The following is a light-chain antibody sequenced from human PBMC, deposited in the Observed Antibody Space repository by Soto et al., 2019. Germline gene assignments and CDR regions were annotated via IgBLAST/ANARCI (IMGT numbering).Light chain of an antibody. Sequence: NFMLTQPHSVSESPGKTVTISCTRSRGSIASNSVQWYQQRPGSVPTTVIYEGNQRPSGVPDRFSGSTDGSSNSASLTISGLQTEDEADYYCQSYDSSTVVFGGGTQLTVL. CDR2: EGN. V-gene: IGLV6-57*04. CDR3: QSYDSSTVV. J-gene: IGLJ2*01. CDR1: RGSIASNS.